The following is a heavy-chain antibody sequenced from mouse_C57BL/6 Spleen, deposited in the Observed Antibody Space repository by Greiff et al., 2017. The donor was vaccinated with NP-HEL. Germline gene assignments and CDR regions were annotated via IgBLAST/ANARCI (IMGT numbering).Heavy chain of an antibody. CDR3: AGRYYFDY. V-gene: IGHV1-26*01. Sequence: EVQLQQSGPELVKPGASVKISCKASGYTFTDYYMNWVKQSHGKSLEWIGDINPNNGGTSYNQKFKGKATLTVDKSSSTAYMELRSLTSEDSAVYYCAGRYYFDYWGQSTTLTVSS. J-gene: IGHJ2*01. CDR2: INPNNGGT. CDR1: GYTFTDYY.